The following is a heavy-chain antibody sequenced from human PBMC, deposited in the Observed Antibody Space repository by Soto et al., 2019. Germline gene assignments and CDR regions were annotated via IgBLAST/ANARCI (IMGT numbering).Heavy chain of an antibody. Sequence: TSPFSLQGVTSNTDPGYQIKTSASRGLEWLARTYYRSRWYNDYAVSVRSRITVNPDTSKNQFSLQLTSVTPEDTSGDSCADSTSHQCYYMDFWGQGTTVTGSS. D-gene: IGHD2-2*01. CDR1: LQGVTSNTDP. CDR2: TYYRSRWYN. CDR3: ADSTSHQCYYMDF. J-gene: IGHJ6*03. V-gene: IGHV6-1*01.